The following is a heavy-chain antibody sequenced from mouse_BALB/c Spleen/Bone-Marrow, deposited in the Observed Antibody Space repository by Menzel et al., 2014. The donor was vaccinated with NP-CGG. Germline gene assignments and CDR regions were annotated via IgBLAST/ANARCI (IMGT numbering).Heavy chain of an antibody. CDR1: GFDFSRYW. CDR3: ARPEYYGYLNY. J-gene: IGHJ2*01. D-gene: IGHD1-1*01. V-gene: IGHV4-1*02. Sequence: EVQGVESGGGLVQPGGSLKLSCAASGFDFSRYWMSWVRQAPGKGLEWIGEINPDSRTINYSPSLKDKFIISRDDAKNTLYLRLNKVRSEDTALYYCARPEYYGYLNYWGQGTTLTVSS. CDR2: INPDSRTI.